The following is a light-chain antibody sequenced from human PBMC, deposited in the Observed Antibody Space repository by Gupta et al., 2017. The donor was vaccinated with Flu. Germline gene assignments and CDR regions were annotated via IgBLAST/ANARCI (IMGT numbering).Light chain of an antibody. V-gene: IGLV2-14*01. Sequence: QSALPQPASVSGSPGQSITIPCPGPRSDIGDYNNVSWYQHQAGKAPTLLIYEVSNRPSGSSNRFSGSKSGNTASLTISGLRAEDEADYYCSSYRSNSALYVFGSGTKVTVL. CDR1: RSDIGDYNN. J-gene: IGLJ1*01. CDR2: EVS. CDR3: SSYRSNSALYV.